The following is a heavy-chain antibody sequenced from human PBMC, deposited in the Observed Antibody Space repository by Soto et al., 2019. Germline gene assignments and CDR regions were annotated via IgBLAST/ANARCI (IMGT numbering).Heavy chain of an antibody. D-gene: IGHD2-15*01. CDR1: GGSFSGYY. CDR2: INHSGST. J-gene: IGHJ1*01. Sequence: QVQLQQWGAGLLKPSETLSLTCAVYGGSFSGYYWSWIRQPPGKGLEWIGEINHSGSTNYNPSLKSRVTISVDTSKNQFSLNLSSVTAADTAVYYCAREYDCSGGSCYKRYFQHWGQGTLVTVSS. CDR3: AREYDCSGGSCYKRYFQH. V-gene: IGHV4-34*01.